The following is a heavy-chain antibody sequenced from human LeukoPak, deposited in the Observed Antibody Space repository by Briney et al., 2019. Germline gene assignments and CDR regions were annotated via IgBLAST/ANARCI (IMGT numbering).Heavy chain of an antibody. J-gene: IGHJ1*01. CDR3: ARDYGGRHTEYFQH. CDR1: GDTFITYT. Sequence: SVKVSCKASGDTFITYTFSWVRQAPGQGLEWMGRIIPSLDISNYAQKFQGRVTLSADKATTTTYMELSSLRSEDTAVYYCARDYGGRHTEYFQHWGQGTLVTVSS. V-gene: IGHV1-69*04. CDR2: IIPSLDIS. D-gene: IGHD1-26*01.